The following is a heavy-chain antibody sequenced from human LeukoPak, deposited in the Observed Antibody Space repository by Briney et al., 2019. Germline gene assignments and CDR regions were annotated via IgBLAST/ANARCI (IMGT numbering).Heavy chain of an antibody. CDR1: GGSISSYY. J-gene: IGHJ4*02. CDR3: ARLSAYDSSGYYYLGY. CDR2: IYYSGST. V-gene: IGHV4-59*08. D-gene: IGHD3-22*01. Sequence: SETLSLTCTVSGGSISSYYWSWIRQPPGKGLEWIGYIYYSGSTNYNPSLKSRVTISVDTSKNQFSLKLSSVTAADTAVYYCARLSAYDSSGYYYLGYWGQGTLVTVSS.